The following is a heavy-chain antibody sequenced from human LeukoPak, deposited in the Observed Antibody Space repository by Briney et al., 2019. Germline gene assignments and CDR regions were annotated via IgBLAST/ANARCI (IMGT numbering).Heavy chain of an antibody. Sequence: SETLSLSCAVYGGSFSGYYWSWIRQPPGKGLEWIGHINYSGGTKYNPSLKSRVTISVDTPKNQFSLKLSSVTAADTAVYYCARYYYDSSGYSHGMDVWGQGTTVTVSS. CDR1: GGSFSGYY. V-gene: IGHV4-59*08. CDR3: ARYYYDSSGYSHGMDV. D-gene: IGHD3-22*01. J-gene: IGHJ6*02. CDR2: INYSGGT.